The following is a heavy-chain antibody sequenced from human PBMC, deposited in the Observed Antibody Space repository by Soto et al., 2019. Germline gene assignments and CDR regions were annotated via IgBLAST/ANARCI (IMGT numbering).Heavy chain of an antibody. CDR2: IYYNGRT. D-gene: IGHD3-16*02. J-gene: IGHJ5*01. V-gene: IGHV4-39*01. CDR3: ARSPRSDELSLFDL. Sequence: XATLWLTFSVSGGSISRSAFFWTWIRQPPGKGLEYIGSIYYNGRTYYNPSLKGRVTTSVDTSKNQFSLRLTSLTAADTAVYYCARSPRSDELSLFDLWGQGALVTVSS. CDR1: GGSISRSAFF.